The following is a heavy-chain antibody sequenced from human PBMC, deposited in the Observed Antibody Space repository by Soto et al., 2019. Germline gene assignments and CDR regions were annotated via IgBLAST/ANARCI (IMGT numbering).Heavy chain of an antibody. D-gene: IGHD1-1*01. CDR2: ISSTTNYI. V-gene: IGHV3-21*01. J-gene: IGHJ4*02. CDR3: ERQYDDLTSNFDH. Sequence: GGSMRLSCAASGFTFTRYSMNWVRQAPGKGLEWVSSISSTTNYIYYADSMKGRFTVSRDNAKNSVYLEMNSLSAEDKAVYYCERQYDDLTSNFDHWGQGTLATVSS. CDR1: GFTFTRYS.